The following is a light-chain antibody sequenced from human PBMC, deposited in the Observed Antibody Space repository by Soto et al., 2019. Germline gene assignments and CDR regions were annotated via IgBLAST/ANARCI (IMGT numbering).Light chain of an antibody. CDR2: GAS. CDR1: QSVTST. V-gene: IGKV3-15*01. CDR3: QQYNNWPPPQT. Sequence: EIVLTQSPGTLSLSPVERATLSCRASQSVTSTSLAWYQQKPGQAPRLLIYGASTRATGIPARFSGSGSGTEFTLTISSLQSEDFAVYYCQQYNNWPPPQTFGQGTKVDIK. J-gene: IGKJ1*01.